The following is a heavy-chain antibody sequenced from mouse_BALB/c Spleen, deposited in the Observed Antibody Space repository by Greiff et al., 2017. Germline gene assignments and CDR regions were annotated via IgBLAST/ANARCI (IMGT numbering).Heavy chain of an antibody. D-gene: IGHD1-1*01. Sequence: EVKVVESGGGLVQPGGSRKLSCAASGFTFSSFGMHWVRQAPEKGLEWVAYISSGSSTIYYADTVKGRFTISRDNPKNTLFLQMTSLRSEDTAMYYCARSSSYGSSYGWYFDVWGAGTTVTVSS. CDR1: GFTFSSFG. V-gene: IGHV5-17*02. CDR3: ARSSSYGSSYGWYFDV. CDR2: ISSGSSTI. J-gene: IGHJ1*01.